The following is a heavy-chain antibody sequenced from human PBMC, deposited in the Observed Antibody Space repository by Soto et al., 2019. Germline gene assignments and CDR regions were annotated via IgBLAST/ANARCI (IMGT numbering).Heavy chain of an antibody. J-gene: IGHJ6*03. D-gene: IGHD3-3*01. Sequence: SETLSLTCTVSGASISISSFHWDWIRQAPGKGLEWIGSFYYSGSTYYNPSLKSRVTISVDTSKNQFSLKLSSVTAADTAVYYCARRVTIFGEKDYYYYYMDVWGKGTTVTVSS. CDR1: GASISISSFH. CDR2: FYYSGST. CDR3: ARRVTIFGEKDYYYYYMDV. V-gene: IGHV4-39*01.